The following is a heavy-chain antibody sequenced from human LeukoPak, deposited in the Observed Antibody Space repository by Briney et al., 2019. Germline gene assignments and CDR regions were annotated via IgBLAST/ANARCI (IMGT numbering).Heavy chain of an antibody. CDR3: ARATTVTTFGRTFDY. J-gene: IGHJ4*02. Sequence: TLSLTCTVSGGPISGYYWSWIRQPPGKALEWLARIDWDDDKYYSTSLKTRLTISKDTSKNQVVLTMTNMDPVDTATYYCARATTVTTFGRTFDYWGQGTVVTVSS. D-gene: IGHD4-17*01. V-gene: IGHV2-70*11. CDR1: GGPISGYY. CDR2: IDWDDDK.